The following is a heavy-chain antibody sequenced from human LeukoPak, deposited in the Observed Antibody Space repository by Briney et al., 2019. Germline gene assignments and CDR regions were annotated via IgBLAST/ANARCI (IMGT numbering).Heavy chain of an antibody. Sequence: GGCLRLSCAVSEFTFSNYGMSWVRQAPGKGLEWVSSISGSGGSTQYADSVQGRFAISRDNSKNTLYLQMNSLRVDDTAVYFCARDPNGDYIGTFDMWGRGTMVSVSS. V-gene: IGHV3-23*01. D-gene: IGHD4-17*01. CDR2: ISGSGGST. J-gene: IGHJ3*02. CDR3: ARDPNGDYIGTFDM. CDR1: EFTFSNYG.